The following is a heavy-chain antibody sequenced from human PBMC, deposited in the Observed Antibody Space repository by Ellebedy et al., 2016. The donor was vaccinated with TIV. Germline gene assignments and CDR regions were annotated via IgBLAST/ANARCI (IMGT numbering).Heavy chain of an antibody. CDR3: ARAHSSSSGPEYFQH. CDR1: GGSFSGYY. J-gene: IGHJ1*01. V-gene: IGHV4-34*01. D-gene: IGHD6-6*01. CDR2: IYYSGST. Sequence: MPSETLSLTCAVYGGSFSGYYWGWIRQPPGKGLEWIGSIYYSGSTYYNPSLKSRVTISVDTSKNQFSLKLSSVTAADTAVYYCARAHSSSSGPEYFQHWGQGTLVTVSS.